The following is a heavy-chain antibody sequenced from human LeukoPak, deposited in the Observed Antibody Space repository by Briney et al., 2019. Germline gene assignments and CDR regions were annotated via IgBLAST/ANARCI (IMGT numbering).Heavy chain of an antibody. CDR2: IIPIFGTA. CDR3: ARGLGIHPYFDY. CDR1: GGTFSSYA. Sequence: ASVKVSCKASGGTFSSYAISWVRQAPGQGLEWMGGIIPIFGTANYAQKFQGRVTITTGESTSTAYMELSSLRSEDTAVYYCARGLGIHPYFDYWGQGTLVTVSS. V-gene: IGHV1-69*05. D-gene: IGHD7-27*01. J-gene: IGHJ4*02.